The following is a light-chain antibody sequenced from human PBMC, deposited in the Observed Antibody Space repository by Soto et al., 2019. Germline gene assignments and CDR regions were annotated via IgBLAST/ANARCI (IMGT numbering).Light chain of an antibody. CDR3: QQLYTLPFT. CDR2: EAS. Sequence: DIQLTQSPSLLSASIGDRVTITCRASHDISTFLAWYQQKPGKAPKLLIYEASTLQRGVPSRFSGSGSGTEFTLTISSLLPEDFAAYHCQQLYTLPFTFGQGTRL. V-gene: IGKV1-9*01. CDR1: HDISTF. J-gene: IGKJ5*01.